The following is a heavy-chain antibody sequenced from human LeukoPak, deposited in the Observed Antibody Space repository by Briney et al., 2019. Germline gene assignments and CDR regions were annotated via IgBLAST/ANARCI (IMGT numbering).Heavy chain of an antibody. CDR2: INYSGST. Sequence: KPSETLSLTCSVSGGSLSSTSYLWGWIRQPPGKGLEWIGYINYSGSTNYNPSLKSRVTISVDTSKNQFSLKLSSVTAADTAVYYCARGRFLDAFDIWGQGTMVTVSS. J-gene: IGHJ3*02. CDR3: ARGRFLDAFDI. V-gene: IGHV4-61*01. CDR1: GGSLSSTSYL. D-gene: IGHD3-3*01.